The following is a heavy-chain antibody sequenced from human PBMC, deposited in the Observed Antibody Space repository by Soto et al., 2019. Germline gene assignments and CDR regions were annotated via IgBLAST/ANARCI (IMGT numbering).Heavy chain of an antibody. CDR1: GGTFSSYT. Sequence: ASERVSYKASGGTFSSYTISWVRQAPGQGLEWMGRIIPILGIANYAQKFQGRVTITADQSTSTAYMELSSLRSEDTAVYYCASRLVPGYYYSMDVSGKGTTVPVSS. D-gene: IGHD6-6*01. V-gene: IGHV1-69*02. J-gene: IGHJ6*03. CDR3: ASRLVPGYYYSMDV. CDR2: IIPILGIA.